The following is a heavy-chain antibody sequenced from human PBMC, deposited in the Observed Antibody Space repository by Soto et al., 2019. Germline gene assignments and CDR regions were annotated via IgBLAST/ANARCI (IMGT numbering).Heavy chain of an antibody. CDR1: GYTFTSYS. D-gene: IGHD3-22*01. CDR2: INAGNGNT. J-gene: IGHJ4*02. V-gene: IGHV1-3*01. CDR3: ARWRDYYDSSGHDY. Sequence: ASVKVSCKSSGYTFTSYSMHWGRQAPGQRLEWMGWINAGNGNTKYSQKFQGRVTITRDTSASTAYMELSSLRSEDTAVYYCARWRDYYDSSGHDYWGQGTLVTVSS.